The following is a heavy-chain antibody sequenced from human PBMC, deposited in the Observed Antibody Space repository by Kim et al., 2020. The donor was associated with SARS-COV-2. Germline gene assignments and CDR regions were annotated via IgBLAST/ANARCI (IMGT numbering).Heavy chain of an antibody. CDR2: INHSGST. D-gene: IGHD2-2*01. J-gene: IGHJ6*02. CDR1: GGSFSGYY. V-gene: IGHV4-34*01. CDR3: ARYCSSTSGLHGMDV. Sequence: SETLSLTCAVYGGSFSGYYWSWIRQPPGKGLEWIGEINHSGSTNYNPSLKSRVTISVDTSKNQFSLKLSSVTAADTAVYYCARYCSSTSGLHGMDVWGQGTMVTVSS.